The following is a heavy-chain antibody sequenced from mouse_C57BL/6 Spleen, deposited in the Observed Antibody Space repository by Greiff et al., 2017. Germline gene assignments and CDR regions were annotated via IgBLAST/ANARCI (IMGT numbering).Heavy chain of an antibody. CDR2: IYPGDGDT. CDR3: ARYYGSSPWYFDV. J-gene: IGHJ1*03. Sequence: QVQLKESGAELVKPGASVKISCKASGYAFSRYWMNWVKQRPGKGLEWLGQIYPGDGDTNYNGKFKGKAKLTADTSSSTAYMQLSSLTSEDSAVYVCARYYGSSPWYFDVWGTGTTVTVSS. CDR1: GYAFSRYW. V-gene: IGHV1-80*01. D-gene: IGHD1-1*01.